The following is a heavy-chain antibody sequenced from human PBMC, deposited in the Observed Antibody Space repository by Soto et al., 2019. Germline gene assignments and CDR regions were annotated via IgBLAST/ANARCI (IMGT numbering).Heavy chain of an antibody. CDR2: IIPIFGTA. V-gene: IGHV1-69*01. Sequence: QVQLVQSGAEVKKPGSSVKVSCKASGGTFSSYAISWVRQAPGQGLEWMGGIIPIFGTANYAKKFQGRVTITADESTSTAYMELSSLRSEDTAVYYCAIDLYGDYGSVFGWFDPWGQGTLVTVSS. CDR3: AIDLYGDYGSVFGWFDP. CDR1: GGTFSSYA. J-gene: IGHJ5*02. D-gene: IGHD4-17*01.